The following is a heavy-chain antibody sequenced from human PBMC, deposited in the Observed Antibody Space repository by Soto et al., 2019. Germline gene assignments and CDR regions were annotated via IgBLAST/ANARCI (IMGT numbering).Heavy chain of an antibody. CDR2: INPNSGGT. Sequence: ASVKVSCKASGYTFTGYYMHWVRQAPGQGLEWMGWINPNSGGTNYAQKFQGRVTMTRDTSISTAYMELSRLRSDDTALYYCAKPWVPSITDRPPRFDYWGRGTLVTVSS. D-gene: IGHD6-6*01. CDR1: GYTFTGYY. CDR3: AKPWVPSITDRPPRFDY. J-gene: IGHJ4*02. V-gene: IGHV1-2*02.